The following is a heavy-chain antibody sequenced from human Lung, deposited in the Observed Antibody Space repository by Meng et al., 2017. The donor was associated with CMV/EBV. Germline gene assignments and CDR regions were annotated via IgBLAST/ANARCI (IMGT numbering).Heavy chain of an antibody. D-gene: IGHD1-14*01. J-gene: IGHJ6*02. CDR2: INPDSGTT. CDR3: ARSRPGSHYYYGMDV. V-gene: IGHV1-2*02. Sequence: ASXXVSXKASGYSFTGYFVNWVRQAPGQGLEWMGWINPDSGTTDYAPNFRGRVTMTRDTSINTAYMELSRLRSDDTAVYYCARSRPGSHYYYGMDVWGQGTXVTVSS. CDR1: GYSFTGYF.